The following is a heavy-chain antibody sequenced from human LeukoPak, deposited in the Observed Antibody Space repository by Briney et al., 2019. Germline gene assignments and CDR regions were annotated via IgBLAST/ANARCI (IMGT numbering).Heavy chain of an antibody. V-gene: IGHV1-2*02. Sequence: ASVKVSCKASGHTFSGYYLHWVRQAPGQGLEWMGWIHPKSGDTKYAPKFLGRVTLTRDTSATIVYMDLTWLTSDDTAVYYCSRGSGISYGGIDYWGQGTLVTVSS. J-gene: IGHJ4*02. CDR1: GHTFSGYY. CDR2: IHPKSGDT. CDR3: SRGSGISYGGIDY. D-gene: IGHD5-18*01.